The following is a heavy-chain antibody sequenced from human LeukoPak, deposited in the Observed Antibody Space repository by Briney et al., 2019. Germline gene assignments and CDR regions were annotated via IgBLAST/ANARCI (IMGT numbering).Heavy chain of an antibody. V-gene: IGHV4-31*03. Sequence: PSETLSLTCTVSGGSICSGGYYWSWIRQHPGKGLEWIGYIYYSGSTYYNPSLKSRVTISVDTSKNQFSLKLSSVTAADTAVYYCARYPYDSAFYYWGQGTLVTVSS. CDR2: IYYSGST. J-gene: IGHJ4*02. CDR3: ARYPYDSAFYY. D-gene: IGHD3-22*01. CDR1: GGSICSGGYY.